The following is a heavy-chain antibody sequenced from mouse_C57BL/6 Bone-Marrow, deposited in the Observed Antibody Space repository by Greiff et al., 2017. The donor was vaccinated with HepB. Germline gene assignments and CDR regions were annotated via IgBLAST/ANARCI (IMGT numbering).Heavy chain of an antibody. CDR1: GYTFTSYW. CDR2: IDPSDSYT. Sequence: QVQLKQPGAELVKPGASVKLSCKASGYTFTSYWMQWVKQRPGQGLEWIGEIDPSDSYTNYNQKFKGKATLTVDTSSSTAYMQLSSLTSEDSAVYYCARSSLPYWGQGTTLTVSS. V-gene: IGHV1-50*01. J-gene: IGHJ2*01. CDR3: ARSSLPY.